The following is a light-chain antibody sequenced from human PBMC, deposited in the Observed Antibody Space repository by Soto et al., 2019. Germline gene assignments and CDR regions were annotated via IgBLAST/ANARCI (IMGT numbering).Light chain of an antibody. CDR3: QQYHNWPIT. CDR1: QSVSSN. J-gene: IGKJ5*01. CDR2: DAS. Sequence: EIVRTQSPATLSVSPGSRATLSGRASQSVSSNLAWHQQKPGQAPRILMYDASTRATGISARFSGSGSGTEFTLTISSLQSEDFAVYYCQQYHNWPITFGQGTRLDIK. V-gene: IGKV3-15*01.